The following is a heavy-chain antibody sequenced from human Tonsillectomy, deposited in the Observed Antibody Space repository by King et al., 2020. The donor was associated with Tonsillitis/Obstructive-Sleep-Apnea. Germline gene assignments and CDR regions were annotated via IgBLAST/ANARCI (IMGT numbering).Heavy chain of an antibody. V-gene: IGHV3-15*01. D-gene: IGHD2-2*01. CDR3: TSSLTTRGAIDI. CDR1: GFTFSNAW. Sequence: VQLVESGGGLVKPGGSLRLSCAASGFTFSNAWMIWVRQAPGKGLEVVGRLKSKRSGGATDYAAPVKGRFTISGDDSKNALYLQMNSLKTEDTAVYYCTSSLTTRGAIDIWGQGTMFTVSS. CDR2: LKSKRSGGAT. J-gene: IGHJ3*02.